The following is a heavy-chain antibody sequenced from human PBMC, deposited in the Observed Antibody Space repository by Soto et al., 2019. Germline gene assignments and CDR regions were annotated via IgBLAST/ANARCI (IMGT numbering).Heavy chain of an antibody. CDR3: AKDGAWELLPAYGMDV. J-gene: IGHJ6*01. D-gene: IGHD1-26*01. CDR1: GFSFSSFG. CDR2: LSFDGITK. V-gene: IGHV3-30*18. Sequence: QVQLVESGGGFVQPGRSLRLSCAASGFSFSSFGMHWVRQAPGKGLEWVAGLSFDGITKHYADSVKGRFTISRYNSKNTMYLQMNSLRPEDTSIYYCAKDGAWELLPAYGMDVWGPGTTVTVSS.